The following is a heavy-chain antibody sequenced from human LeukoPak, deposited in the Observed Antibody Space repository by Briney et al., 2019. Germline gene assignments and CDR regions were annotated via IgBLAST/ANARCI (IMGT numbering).Heavy chain of an antibody. Sequence: ASVKVSCKASGSTLTGYYMHWVRQAPGQGLEWMGWINPNSGGTNHAQKFQGRVTMTRDTSINTAYMELSRLRSDDSAVFYCASSVGYYYSYMDVWGKGTTVTVSS. CDR1: GSTLTGYY. D-gene: IGHD3-10*01. V-gene: IGHV1-2*02. J-gene: IGHJ6*03. CDR2: INPNSGGT. CDR3: ASSVGYYYSYMDV.